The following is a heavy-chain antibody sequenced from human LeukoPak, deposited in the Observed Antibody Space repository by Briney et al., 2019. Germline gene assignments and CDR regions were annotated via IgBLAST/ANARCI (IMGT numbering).Heavy chain of an antibody. CDR2: IFHSGNT. J-gene: IGHJ6*04. CDR3: ARESCTSSSCYARYYYGMDV. D-gene: IGHD2-2*01. Sequence: SGTLSLTCAVSGGAISSANWWSWARQPPGKGLEWIGEIFHSGNTNYNPSLKSRVTISVDKSKNQFSLKLTSVTAADTAVYYCARESCTSSSCYARYYYGMDVWGKGTTDTVSS. CDR1: GGAISSANW. V-gene: IGHV4-4*02.